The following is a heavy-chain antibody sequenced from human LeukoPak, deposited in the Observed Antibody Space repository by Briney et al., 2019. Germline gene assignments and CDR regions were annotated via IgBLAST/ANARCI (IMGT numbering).Heavy chain of an antibody. CDR1: GYTFTSYG. Sequence: GASVKVSCKASGYTFTSYGISWVRQAPGQGLEWMGWISAYNGNTNYAQKLQGRVTMTTDTSTSTAYMELRSLRSDDTAVYYCARGLSSSWYRGGAFDIWGQGTMVTVSS. V-gene: IGHV1-18*01. J-gene: IGHJ3*02. D-gene: IGHD6-13*01. CDR3: ARGLSSSWYRGGAFDI. CDR2: ISAYNGNT.